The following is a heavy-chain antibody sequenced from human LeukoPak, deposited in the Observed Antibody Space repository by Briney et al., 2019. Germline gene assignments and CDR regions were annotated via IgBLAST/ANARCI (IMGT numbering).Heavy chain of an antibody. V-gene: IGHV3-11*06. J-gene: IGHJ4*02. CDR2: ISSSSSYT. Sequence: PGGSLRLSCAASGFTFNHYYMTWIRQAPGKGLEWVSYISSSSSYTNYADSVRGRFTISRDNAKNSLYLQMNSLRAEDTAVYYCARDRGVTTVYWGQGTLVTVST. D-gene: IGHD4-11*01. CDR3: ARDRGVTTVY. CDR1: GFTFNHYY.